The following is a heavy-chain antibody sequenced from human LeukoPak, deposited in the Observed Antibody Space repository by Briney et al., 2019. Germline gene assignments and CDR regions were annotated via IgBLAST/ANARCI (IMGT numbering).Heavy chain of an antibody. D-gene: IGHD1-26*01. J-gene: IGHJ3*02. CDR2: INPNSGGT. Sequence: ASVKVSCKASGYTFTGCYIHWVRQAPGQGLEWVGWINPNSGGTKYAQKFQGRVTMTRDTSVSTAYVELSRLRSDDTAVYYCARGRGSGDAFEIWGQGTMVTVSS. CDR1: GYTFTGCY. V-gene: IGHV1-2*02. CDR3: ARGRGSGDAFEI.